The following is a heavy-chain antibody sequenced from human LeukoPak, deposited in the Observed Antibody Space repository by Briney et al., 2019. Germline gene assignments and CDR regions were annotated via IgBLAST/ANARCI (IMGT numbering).Heavy chain of an antibody. J-gene: IGHJ2*01. D-gene: IGHD3-22*01. Sequence: ASVKVSCKASGYTFTSYAMHWVRQAPGQRLEWMGWINAGNGNTKSSQKFQGRVTITRDTSASTAYMELSSLRSEDTAVYYCARGYDSSGYYSGPYFDLWGRGTLVTVSS. CDR2: INAGNGNT. CDR3: ARGYDSSGYYSGPYFDL. CDR1: GYTFTSYA. V-gene: IGHV1-3*01.